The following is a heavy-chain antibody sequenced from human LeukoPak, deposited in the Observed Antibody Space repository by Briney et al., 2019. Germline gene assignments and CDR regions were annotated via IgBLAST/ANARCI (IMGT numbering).Heavy chain of an antibody. CDR1: CFTFSSSN. Sequence: PGGAPRLPCGASCFTFSSSNYNRGRQAPRGGGLGGSSISSSSSYIYYADSVKGRFTISRDNAKNSLYLQMNSLRAEDTAVYYCARGVSDYDAFDIWGQGTMVTVSS. CDR2: ISSSSSYI. V-gene: IGHV3-21*01. J-gene: IGHJ3*02. D-gene: IGHD4-17*01. CDR3: ARGVSDYDAFDI.